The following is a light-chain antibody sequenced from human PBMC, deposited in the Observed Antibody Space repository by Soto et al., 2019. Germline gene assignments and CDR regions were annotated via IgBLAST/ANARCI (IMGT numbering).Light chain of an antibody. CDR2: WAS. V-gene: IGKV4-1*01. Sequence: DTVMSQSPASLAVSLGGRATINCKSSQRLLYRSNNKNHLAWYQHKAGQPPKLLIYWASTRDSGVPDRFSGSGSGTDFTLTINNVQAEDVAVYYCQQYYNPPWTFGQGTKVEI. CDR1: QRLLYRSNNKNH. J-gene: IGKJ1*01. CDR3: QQYYNPPWT.